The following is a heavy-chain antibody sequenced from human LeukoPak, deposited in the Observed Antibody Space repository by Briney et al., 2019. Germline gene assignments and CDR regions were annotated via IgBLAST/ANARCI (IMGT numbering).Heavy chain of an antibody. V-gene: IGHV4-38-2*01. Sequence: PSETLSLTCAVSGYSISSGYYWGWIRQPPGKGLEWIGSIYHSGSTYYNPSLRSRVTISVDTSKNQFSLKLSSVTAADTAVYYCVRAAAGTTSDYWGQGTLVTVSS. J-gene: IGHJ4*02. D-gene: IGHD6-13*01. CDR1: GYSISSGYY. CDR3: VRAAAGTTSDY. CDR2: IYHSGST.